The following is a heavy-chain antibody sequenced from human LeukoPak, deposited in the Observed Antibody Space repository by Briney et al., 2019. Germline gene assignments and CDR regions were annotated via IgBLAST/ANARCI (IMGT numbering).Heavy chain of an antibody. J-gene: IGHJ6*03. V-gene: IGHV3-23*03. CDR3: ARATHLWESKHFYYYYYLDV. D-gene: IGHD1-26*01. Sequence: GGSLRLSCAASGFTFSTYAMSWVRQAPGKGLDWVSFIYTDGTTVYADSVKGRFTLSRDDSKNILFLQINSLRAEDTAVYYCARATHLWESKHFYYYYYLDVWGKGTTVTVSS. CDR1: GFTFSTYA. CDR2: IYTDGTT.